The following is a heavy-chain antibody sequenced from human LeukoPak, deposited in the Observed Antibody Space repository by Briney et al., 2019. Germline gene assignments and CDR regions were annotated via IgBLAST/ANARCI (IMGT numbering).Heavy chain of an antibody. J-gene: IGHJ6*03. CDR1: GFTFNSYW. V-gene: IGHV3-74*01. D-gene: IGHD3-16*02. Sequence: GGSLRLSCAASGFTFNSYWIHCVRQAPGKGLVWVSRINTDGSRTNYADSVKGRFAISRDDAKNTVHLQMYSLGAEDSAVYYCVRGASLAYYMDVWGKGTTVTVSS. CDR2: INTDGSRT. CDR3: VRGASLAYYMDV.